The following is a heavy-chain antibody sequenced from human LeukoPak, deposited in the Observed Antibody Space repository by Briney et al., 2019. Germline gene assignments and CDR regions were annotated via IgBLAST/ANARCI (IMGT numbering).Heavy chain of an antibody. J-gene: IGHJ3*01. Sequence: QPGGSLRLSCAASGFTFSNYALIWVRQGPVKGLEWVSAIRGSGLTTFYADSVKGRFTISRDNSKNTLYLQMNSLRAEDTAVYYCARDPNGDYIGASDFWGQGTKVTVSS. V-gene: IGHV3-23*01. D-gene: IGHD4-17*01. CDR3: ARDPNGDYIGASDF. CDR1: GFTFSNYA. CDR2: IRGSGLTT.